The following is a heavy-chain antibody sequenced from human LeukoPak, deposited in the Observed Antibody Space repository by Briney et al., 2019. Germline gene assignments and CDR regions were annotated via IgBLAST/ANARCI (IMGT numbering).Heavy chain of an antibody. CDR1: GGSFSGYY. CDR3: ATYSNYRTFDY. V-gene: IGHV4-34*01. D-gene: IGHD4-4*01. CDR2: INHSGST. Sequence: SETLSLTCAVYGGSFSGYYWSWIRQPPGKGLEWIGEINHSGSTNYNPSLKSRVTISVDTSKNQFSLKLSSVTAADTAVYYCATYSNYRTFDYWGQGTLVTVSS. J-gene: IGHJ4*02.